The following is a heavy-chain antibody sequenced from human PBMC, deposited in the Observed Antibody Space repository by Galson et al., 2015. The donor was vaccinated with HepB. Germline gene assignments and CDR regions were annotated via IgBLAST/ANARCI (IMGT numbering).Heavy chain of an antibody. CDR2: ISGSGGNT. V-gene: IGHV3-23*01. CDR1: GFTFSSYA. J-gene: IGHJ4*02. Sequence: SLRLSCAASGFTFSSYAMSWVRQAPGKGLEWVSAISGSGGNTYCADSVKGRFTISRDNSKNTLYLQMNSLRAEDTAVYYCAKELVAYCGGDCYSGDYWGQGTLVTVSS. CDR3: AKELVAYCGGDCYSGDY. D-gene: IGHD2-21*02.